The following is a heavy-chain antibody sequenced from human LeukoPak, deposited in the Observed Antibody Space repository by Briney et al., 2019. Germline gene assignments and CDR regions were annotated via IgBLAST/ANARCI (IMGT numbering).Heavy chain of an antibody. CDR2: ISHSGST. V-gene: IGHV4-34*01. D-gene: IGHD3/OR15-3a*01. CDR1: GGSFSGYY. CDR3: VRQTGSGLFILP. J-gene: IGHJ4*02. Sequence: SETLSLTCGVDGGSFSGYYWTWIRQPPGKGLEWIGEISHSGSTKYNPSLKSRVTISVDTSKNQFTLKLTSVTAADTAVYYCVRQTGSGLFILPGGQGTLVTVSS.